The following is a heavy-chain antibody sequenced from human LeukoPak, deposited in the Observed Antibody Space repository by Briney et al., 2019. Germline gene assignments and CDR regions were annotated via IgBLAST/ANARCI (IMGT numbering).Heavy chain of an antibody. CDR3: TEYSGSYSFDY. D-gene: IGHD1-26*01. J-gene: IGHJ4*02. CDR1: GFTFGDYA. V-gene: IGHV3-49*03. CDR2: IRSKAYGGTT. Sequence: GGSLRLSCTASGFTFGDYAMSWFRQASGKVLEWVGFIRSKAYGGTTEYAASVKGRFTISRDDSKSIAYLQMNSLKTEDTAVYYCTEYSGSYSFDYWGQGTLVTVSS.